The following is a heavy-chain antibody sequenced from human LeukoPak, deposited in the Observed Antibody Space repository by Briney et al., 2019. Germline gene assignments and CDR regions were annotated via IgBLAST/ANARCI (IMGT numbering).Heavy chain of an antibody. CDR2: ITNDGVAT. CDR1: GFTFSSRT. Sequence: PGGSLRLSCGASGFTFSSRTMNWVRQAPGKGLEWVSTITNDGVATYYADSVRGRFTVSRDNSRNTLYLQMSSLRVEDTAVYYCAPRGIGGVDWFDPWGQGTLVTVSS. J-gene: IGHJ5*02. V-gene: IGHV3-23*01. D-gene: IGHD2-8*02. CDR3: APRGIGGVDWFDP.